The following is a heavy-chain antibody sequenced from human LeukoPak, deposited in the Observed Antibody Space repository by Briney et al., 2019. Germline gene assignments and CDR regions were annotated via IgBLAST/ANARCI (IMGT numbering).Heavy chain of an antibody. CDR2: FDPEDGET. V-gene: IGHV1-24*01. D-gene: IGHD5/OR15-5a*01. J-gene: IGHJ4*02. CDR3: ARGIWTSHSVGYYFDN. Sequence: ASVKVSCKVSGYTLTELSMHWVRQAPGKGLEWMGGFDPEDGETIYAQKFQGRVTMTEDTSTDTAYMELSSLRSEDMAVYYCARGIWTSHSVGYYFDNWGQGTLVTVSS. CDR1: GYTLTELS.